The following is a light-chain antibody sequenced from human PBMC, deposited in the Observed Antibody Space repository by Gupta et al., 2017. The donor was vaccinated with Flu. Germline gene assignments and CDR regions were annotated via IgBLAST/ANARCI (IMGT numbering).Light chain of an antibody. CDR3: QNYNSGPLS. J-gene: IGKJ4*01. V-gene: IGKV1-27*01. CDR1: QGIGNY. Sequence: DTPMTPSPSSLSASVGDRVTITCRASQGIGNYLAWYQQKPGKAPKLLIYGASSLQFGVLSRFSGSGSGTEFTLTISSLQPEDVATYYCQNYNSGPLSFGGGTKVEIK. CDR2: GAS.